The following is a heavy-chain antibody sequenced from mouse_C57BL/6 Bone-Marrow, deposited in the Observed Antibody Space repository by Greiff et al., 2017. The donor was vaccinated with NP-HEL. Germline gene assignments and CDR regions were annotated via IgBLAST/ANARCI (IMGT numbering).Heavy chain of an antibody. J-gene: IGHJ1*03. CDR1: GYTFTSYW. Sequence: QVQLQQSGAELVRPGTSVKLSCKASGYTFTSYWMHWVKQRPGQGLEWIGVIDPSDSYTNYNQKFKGKATLTVDTSSSTAYMQLSSLTSEDSAVYYCARSGGSSHWYFDVWGTGTTVTVSS. CDR2: IDPSDSYT. V-gene: IGHV1-59*01. CDR3: ARSGGSSHWYFDV. D-gene: IGHD1-1*01.